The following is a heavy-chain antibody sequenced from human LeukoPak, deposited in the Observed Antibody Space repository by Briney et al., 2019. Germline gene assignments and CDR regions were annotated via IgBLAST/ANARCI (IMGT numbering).Heavy chain of an antibody. CDR3: AREGRRTIGLAYYYYGMDV. J-gene: IGHJ6*02. CDR1: GFAFSSNA. CDR2: ISGSGSVQ. Sequence: GGSLRLSCAASGFAFSSNAMTWVRQAPGKGLEWLSYISGSGSVQYYADSVKGRFTISRDNSKNTLYLQMNSLRAEDTAVYYCAREGRRTIGLAYYYYGMDVWGQGTTVTVSS. D-gene: IGHD1-1*01. V-gene: IGHV3-48*01.